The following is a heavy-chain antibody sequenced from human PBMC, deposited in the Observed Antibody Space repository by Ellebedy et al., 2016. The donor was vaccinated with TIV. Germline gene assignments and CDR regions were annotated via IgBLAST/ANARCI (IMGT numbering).Heavy chain of an antibody. D-gene: IGHD2-21*02. Sequence: SVKVSCXASGGTFSSYAISWVRQAPGQGLEWMGGIIPIFGTANHAQKFQGRVTITADESTSTAYMELSSLRSEDTAVYYCARGCGGDCYDAFDIWGQGTMVTVSS. CDR1: GGTFSSYA. CDR2: IIPIFGTA. V-gene: IGHV1-69*13. CDR3: ARGCGGDCYDAFDI. J-gene: IGHJ3*02.